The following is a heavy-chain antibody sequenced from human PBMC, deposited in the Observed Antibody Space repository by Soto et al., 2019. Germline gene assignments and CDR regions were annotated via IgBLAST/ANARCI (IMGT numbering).Heavy chain of an antibody. CDR3: ARDPGTSRSRRYLYGMDV. CDR1: GFSSSYYA. V-gene: IGHV3-30*03. CDR2: TSYDGSSK. D-gene: IGHD2-2*01. Sequence: MSLRLSCAASGFSSSYYAMHCVRQATGKGLGWSVDTSYDGSSKDYADSRKGRFTISRDNCKNTLYLQTNSQTGEDTALYYRARDPGTSRSRRYLYGMDVWIQGSKATDSS. J-gene: IGHJ6*02.